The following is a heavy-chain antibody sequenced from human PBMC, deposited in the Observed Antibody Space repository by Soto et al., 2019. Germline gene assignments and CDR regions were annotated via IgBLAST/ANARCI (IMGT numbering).Heavy chain of an antibody. CDR2: INYSGST. CDR1: GGSFSGYY. Sequence: SETLSLTCAAYGGSFSGYYWSWIRQPPGKGLEWIGEINYSGSTNYNPSLKSRVSISIDTSKNQFSLRLTSVTVADTAVYFCASFSTLGKDYGVDVWGQGTTVTVS. CDR3: ASFSTLGKDYGVDV. J-gene: IGHJ6*02. D-gene: IGHD3-3*02. V-gene: IGHV4-34*01.